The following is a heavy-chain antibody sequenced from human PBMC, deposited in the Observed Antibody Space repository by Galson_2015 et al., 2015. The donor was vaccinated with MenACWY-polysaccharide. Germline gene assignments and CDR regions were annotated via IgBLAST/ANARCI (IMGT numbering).Heavy chain of an antibody. D-gene: IGHD5-18*01. V-gene: IGHV1-69*13. CDR1: GGTFSSHS. CDR3: AYLVDTAMDVHFDY. CDR2: IIPIFRTA. J-gene: IGHJ4*02. Sequence: SVKVSCKASGGTFSSHSISWVRQAPGQGLEWMGGIIPIFRTANYAQKFQGRVTINADESTSTAYMELTSLRSEDTAIYFCAYLVDTAMDVHFDYWGQGTLVAVSS.